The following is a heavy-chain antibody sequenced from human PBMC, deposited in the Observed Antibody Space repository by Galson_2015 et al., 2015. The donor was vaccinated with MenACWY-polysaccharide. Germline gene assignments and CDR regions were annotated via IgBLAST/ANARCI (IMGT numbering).Heavy chain of an antibody. CDR3: ARGHYGMDV. Sequence: SLRLSCAASGFTFSWYVMDWVRQAPGKGLESIASISYSGDRTYYIDSVKGRFTISRDNGKKSVFLQMSSLRVEDTAVYYCARGHYGMDVWGQGTTVTVSS. CDR1: GFTFSWYV. J-gene: IGHJ6*02. V-gene: IGHV3-48*03. CDR2: ISYSGDRT.